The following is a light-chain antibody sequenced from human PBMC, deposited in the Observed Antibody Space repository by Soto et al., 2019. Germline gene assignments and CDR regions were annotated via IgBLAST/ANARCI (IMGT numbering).Light chain of an antibody. Sequence: DVQMTQSPSSLSASVGDRVTITCRSSQSISSHLNWYQQKPGKAPKLLIYGGSSLESGVPSRFSGSGSGTDCTLTISSLQPDDFASDYCQQSYTSPYIFGQGTKLEIK. CDR2: GGS. J-gene: IGKJ2*01. V-gene: IGKV1-39*01. CDR3: QQSYTSPYI. CDR1: QSISSH.